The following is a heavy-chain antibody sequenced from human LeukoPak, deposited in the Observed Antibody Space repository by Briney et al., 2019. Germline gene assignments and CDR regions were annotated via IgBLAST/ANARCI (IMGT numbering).Heavy chain of an antibody. J-gene: IGHJ4*02. V-gene: IGHV3-30-3*01. D-gene: IGHD3-3*01. CDR3: ARDPTYYDFWSGQLDY. CDR2: ISYDRSNK. CDR1: GFTFSSYA. Sequence: PGGSLRLSCAASGFTFSSYAMHWVRQAPGKGLEWVAVISYDRSNKYYADSVKGRFTISRDNSKNTLYLQMNSLRAEDTAVYYCARDPTYYDFWSGQLDYWGQGTLVTVSS.